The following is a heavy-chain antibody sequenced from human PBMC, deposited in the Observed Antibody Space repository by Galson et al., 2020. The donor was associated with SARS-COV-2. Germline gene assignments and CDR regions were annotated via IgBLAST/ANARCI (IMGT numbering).Heavy chain of an antibody. CDR3: ARVSIVVVVAATFDY. V-gene: IGHV1-18*01. CDR2: ISAYNGNT. J-gene: IGHJ4*02. Sequence: ASVKVSCKASGYTFTSYGISWVRQAPGQGLEWMGWISAYNGNTNYAQKLQGRVTMTTDTSTSTAYVELRSLRSDDTAVYYCARVSIVVVVAATFDYWGQGTLVTVSS. CDR1: GYTFTSYG. D-gene: IGHD2-15*01.